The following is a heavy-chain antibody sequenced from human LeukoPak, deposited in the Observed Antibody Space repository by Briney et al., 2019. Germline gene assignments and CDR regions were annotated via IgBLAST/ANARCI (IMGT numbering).Heavy chain of an antibody. J-gene: IGHJ6*04. CDR2: ITSSSSTI. CDR1: GFTFSSYS. V-gene: IGHV3-48*01. CDR3: AELGITVIGGV. D-gene: IGHD3-10*02. Sequence: GGSLRLSCAASGFTFSSYSMNWVRQAPGKGLEWVSYITSSSSTINHADSVKGRFTVSRDNAKNSLNLQMNSLRAEDTAVYYCAELGITVIGGVWGKGTTVTISS.